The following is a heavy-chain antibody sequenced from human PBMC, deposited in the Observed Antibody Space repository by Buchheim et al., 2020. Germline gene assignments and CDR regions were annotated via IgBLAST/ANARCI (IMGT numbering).Heavy chain of an antibody. D-gene: IGHD2-8*01. CDR1: GFTFSSYE. Sequence: EVQLVESGGGLVQPGGSLRLSCAASGFTFSSYEXNWVRQAPGKGLEWVSYISSSGSTIYYADSVKGRFTXSRVNANNCLYLQMNSLRAEDTAVYYCARLLMVYARNWGQGTL. CDR3: ARLLMVYARN. J-gene: IGHJ4*02. V-gene: IGHV3-48*03. CDR2: ISSSGSTI.